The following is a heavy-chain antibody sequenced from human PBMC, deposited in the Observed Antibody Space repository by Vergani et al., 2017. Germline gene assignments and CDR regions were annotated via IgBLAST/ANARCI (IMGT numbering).Heavy chain of an antibody. Sequence: QVQLQESGPGLVKPSQTLSLTCTVSGDSISSDYYWSWMRQLPGKGLEWIGYIFYSGTTYYNPSLESRVTMSVETSRNQFSLKLNPVTAADTAVYYCAGGGYWSDTSCSTGISWFDSWGQGTLVTVSS. D-gene: IGHD2-2*02. CDR2: IFYSGTT. CDR3: AGGGYWSDTSCSTGISWFDS. CDR1: GDSISSDYY. J-gene: IGHJ5*01. V-gene: IGHV4-31*03.